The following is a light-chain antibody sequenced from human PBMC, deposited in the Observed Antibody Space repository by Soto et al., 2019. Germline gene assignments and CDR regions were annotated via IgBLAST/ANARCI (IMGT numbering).Light chain of an antibody. V-gene: IGKV1-39*01. Sequence: DVQMTQSPSSLPASVGDRVTITCRASQSISIFVNWYQQKAGNSPNLLIYGASRLQTGVPSRFRGSGSGTDFTLTITSLQPEDFATYFCQQSSSMPWTFGQGTNVEMK. CDR3: QQSSSMPWT. CDR2: GAS. J-gene: IGKJ1*01. CDR1: QSISIF.